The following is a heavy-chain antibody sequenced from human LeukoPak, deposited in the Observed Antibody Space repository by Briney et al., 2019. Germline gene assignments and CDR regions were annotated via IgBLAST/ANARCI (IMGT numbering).Heavy chain of an antibody. CDR2: IRRKVSGATT. Sequence: GSLRLSCTVSGFTFGDYAMGWVRQAPGKGLEWVGLIRRKVSGATTEYAASVKGRFTIPRDDSKSIAYLQMNSLKTEDTAMYYCTRNIYCSGGSCSYYFDYWGQGTLVTVSS. CDR3: TRNIYCSGGSCSYYFDY. V-gene: IGHV3-49*04. CDR1: GFTFGDYA. J-gene: IGHJ4*02. D-gene: IGHD2-15*01.